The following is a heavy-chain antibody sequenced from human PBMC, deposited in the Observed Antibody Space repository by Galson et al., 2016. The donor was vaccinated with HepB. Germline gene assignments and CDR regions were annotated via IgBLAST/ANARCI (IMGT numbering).Heavy chain of an antibody. CDR2: ISGGDDIM. J-gene: IGHJ4*02. Sequence: SPRLSCAASGFSFGNSAMGWVRQAPGKGLEWVSAISGGDDIMSIDSVKGRFTISRDNSNNTLYLQMNSLRPEDTATYFCAKDSIFGINYWGQGTLVTVSS. D-gene: IGHD3-3*02. V-gene: IGHV3-23*01. CDR1: GFSFGNSA. CDR3: AKDSIFGINY.